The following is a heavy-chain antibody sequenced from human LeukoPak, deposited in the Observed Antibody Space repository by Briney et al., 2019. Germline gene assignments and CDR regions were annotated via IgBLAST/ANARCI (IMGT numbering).Heavy chain of an antibody. CDR3: ARVGGGYYFDY. V-gene: IGHV3-7*01. CDR1: GFTFGSYW. J-gene: IGHJ4*02. D-gene: IGHD3-16*01. CDR2: IKQDGSEK. Sequence: GGSLRLSCAASGFTFGSYWMSWVRQAPGKGLEWVANIKQDGSEKYYVDSVKGRFTISRDNAKNSLYLQMNSLRAEDTAVYYCARVGGGYYFDYWGQGTLVTVSS.